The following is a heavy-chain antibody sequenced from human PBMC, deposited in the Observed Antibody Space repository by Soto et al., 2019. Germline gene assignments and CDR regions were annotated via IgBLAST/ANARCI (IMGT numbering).Heavy chain of an antibody. Sequence: SETLCLTCTVSGGSISSYYWSWIRQPPGKGLEWIGYIYYSGSTNYNPSLKSRVTISVDTSKNQFSLKLSSVTAADTAVYYCARDSPYYDILTGYFIHAFDIWGQGTMVTVSS. CDR1: GGSISSYY. D-gene: IGHD3-9*01. J-gene: IGHJ3*02. V-gene: IGHV4-59*01. CDR2: IYYSGST. CDR3: ARDSPYYDILTGYFIHAFDI.